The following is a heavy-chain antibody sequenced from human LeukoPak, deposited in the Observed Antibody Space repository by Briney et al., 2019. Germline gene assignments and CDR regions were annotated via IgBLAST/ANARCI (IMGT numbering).Heavy chain of an antibody. CDR1: GYTXTSYG. Sequence: ASVKVSCKASGYTXTSYGISWVRQAPGQGLEWMGWISAYNGNTNYAQKHQGRVTMTTDTSTSTAYMELRSLRSDDTAVYYCARAPHYYGSGSLDGGGDYWGQGTLVTVSS. J-gene: IGHJ4*02. CDR3: ARAPHYYGSGSLDGGGDY. V-gene: IGHV1-18*01. CDR2: ISAYNGNT. D-gene: IGHD3-10*01.